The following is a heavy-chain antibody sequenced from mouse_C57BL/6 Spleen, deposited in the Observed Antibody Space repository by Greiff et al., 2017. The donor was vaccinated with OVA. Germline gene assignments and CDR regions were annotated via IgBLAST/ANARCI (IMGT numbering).Heavy chain of an antibody. CDR2: IDPSDSYT. CDR1: GYTFTSYW. CDR3: ANGGYAMDD. Sequence: QVQLKQPGAELVMPGASVKLSCKASGYTFTSYWMHWVKQRPGQGLEWIGEIDPSDSYTNYNQKFKGKSTLTVDKSSSTAYMQLSSLTSEDSAVYYCANGGYAMDDWGQGTSVTVSS. J-gene: IGHJ4*01. V-gene: IGHV1-69*01.